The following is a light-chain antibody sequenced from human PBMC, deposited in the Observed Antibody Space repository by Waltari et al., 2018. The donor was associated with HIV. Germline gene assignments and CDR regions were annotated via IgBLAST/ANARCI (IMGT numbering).Light chain of an antibody. CDR3: QSYDSSLSSLV. Sequence: QSVLTQPPSVSGAPGQRVTISCTGSSSNIGAGNEVKWYQQPPGTAPKLLIQGNNNRPSGVPDRFSGSKSGTSASLAITGLQAADEADYYCQSYDSSLSSLVFGGGTKLTVL. CDR2: GNN. CDR1: SSNIGAGNE. V-gene: IGLV1-40*01. J-gene: IGLJ2*01.